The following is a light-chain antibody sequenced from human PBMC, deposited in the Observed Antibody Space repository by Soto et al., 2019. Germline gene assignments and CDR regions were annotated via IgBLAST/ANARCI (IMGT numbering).Light chain of an antibody. Sequence: EIVLTQSPATLSLPPGERATLSCRASQSLSSYLAWYQQKPGQAPRLLIYDASNRATGIPARFSGSGSGTDFTLTISSLEPEDFAVYYCQQRSNWPPFTFGPGTKVDSK. V-gene: IGKV3-11*01. J-gene: IGKJ3*01. CDR3: QQRSNWPPFT. CDR1: QSLSSY. CDR2: DAS.